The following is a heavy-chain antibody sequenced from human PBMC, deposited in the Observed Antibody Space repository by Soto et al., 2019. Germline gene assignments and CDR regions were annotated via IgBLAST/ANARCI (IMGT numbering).Heavy chain of an antibody. J-gene: IGHJ4*02. Sequence: EVKLLESGGDLVQPGGSLRLSCAASGFTLSSYDMHWVRQAAGKTLEWVSAIGVPGDPFYPDSVKGRFTISRENARNSLYLQMNSLRAGDTAVYYCARGQRAEAGSWYFDSWGQGTLVTVSS. V-gene: IGHV3-13*05. D-gene: IGHD6-13*01. CDR2: IGVPGDP. CDR3: ARGQRAEAGSWYFDS. CDR1: GFTLSSYD.